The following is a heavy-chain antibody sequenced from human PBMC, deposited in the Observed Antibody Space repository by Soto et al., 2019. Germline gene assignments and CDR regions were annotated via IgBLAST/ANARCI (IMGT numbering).Heavy chain of an antibody. D-gene: IGHD2-2*01. V-gene: IGHV1-69*13. CDR3: ARVPDCSSTSCYAYWFDP. CDR1: GGTFSSYA. CDR2: IIPIFGTA. Sequence: ASVKVSCKASGGTFSSYAISWVRQAPGQGLEWMGGIIPIFGTANYAQKFQGRVTITADESTSTAYMELSSLRSEDTAVYYCARVPDCSSTSCYAYWFDPWGQGTLVTVSS. J-gene: IGHJ5*02.